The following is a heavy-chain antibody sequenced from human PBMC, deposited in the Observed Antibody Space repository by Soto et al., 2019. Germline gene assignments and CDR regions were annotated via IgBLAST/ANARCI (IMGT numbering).Heavy chain of an antibody. J-gene: IGHJ1*01. CDR3: VRGGGGGLVEH. Sequence: PGGSLRLSCPTSGFPFSDYYMSWIRQAPGKGLEWLSHISPKSTYRNYADSVKGRFTISRDNTKSSLFLQMNSLGVEDTAVDYCVRGGGGGLVEHWGQGVVVTVSS. D-gene: IGHD2-15*01. V-gene: IGHV3-11*06. CDR1: GFPFSDYY. CDR2: ISPKSTYR.